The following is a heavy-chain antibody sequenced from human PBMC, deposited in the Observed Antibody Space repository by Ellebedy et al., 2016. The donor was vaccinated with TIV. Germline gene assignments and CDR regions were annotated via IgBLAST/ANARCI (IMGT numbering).Heavy chain of an antibody. D-gene: IGHD1-26*01. CDR3: VRDGGGSYDY. V-gene: IGHV3-30*03. CDR1: GFTFSSFG. Sequence: GESLKISCAASGFTFSSFGMHWVRQAPGKGLEWVAAISYDGNNKYYGDSVKGRFTISRDNSKNTLSLQMNSLRGDDTAVYYCVRDGGGSYDYWGQGTLVTVSS. CDR2: ISYDGNNK. J-gene: IGHJ4*02.